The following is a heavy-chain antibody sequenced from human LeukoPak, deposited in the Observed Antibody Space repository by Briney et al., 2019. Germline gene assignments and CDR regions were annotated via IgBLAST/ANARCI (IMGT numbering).Heavy chain of an antibody. Sequence: PGGSLRLSCAASGFTFSSYSMNWVRQAPGKGLEWVSSISSSSSYIYYADSVKGRFTISRDNAKNSLYLQMNSLRAEDTAVYYCARGPYSSATFDYWGHGTLVTVSS. J-gene: IGHJ4*01. CDR2: ISSSSSYI. CDR3: ARGPYSSATFDY. CDR1: GFTFSSYS. D-gene: IGHD6-25*01. V-gene: IGHV3-21*01.